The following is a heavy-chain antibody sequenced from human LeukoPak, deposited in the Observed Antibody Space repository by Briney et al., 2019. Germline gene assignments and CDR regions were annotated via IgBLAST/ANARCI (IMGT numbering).Heavy chain of an antibody. Sequence: GESLKISCKGSGYSFTSYWIGWVRQMPGKGLEWMGIIYPGDSDTRYSPSFQGQVTISADKSISTAYLQWSSLKASDTAMYYCARHRRLGRDGYEEFDYWGQGTLVTVSS. CDR1: GYSFTSYW. J-gene: IGHJ4*02. CDR2: IYPGDSDT. CDR3: ARHRRLGRDGYEEFDY. D-gene: IGHD5-24*01. V-gene: IGHV5-51*01.